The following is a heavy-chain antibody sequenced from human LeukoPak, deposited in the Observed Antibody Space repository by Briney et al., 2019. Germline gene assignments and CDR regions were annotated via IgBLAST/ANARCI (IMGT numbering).Heavy chain of an antibody. Sequence: GGSWRLSGAASGLTFSTYALNWFRQAPGKGLEWVSAISGSGATTYYADSVKGRLTISRDNSTNTLYLQMNRLTAENTAVYYCARDSRLAAIFRFVDWGQGMLVTVSS. CDR2: ISGSGATT. V-gene: IGHV3-23*01. CDR3: ARDSRLAAIFRFVD. D-gene: IGHD6-6*01. J-gene: IGHJ4*02. CDR1: GLTFSTYA.